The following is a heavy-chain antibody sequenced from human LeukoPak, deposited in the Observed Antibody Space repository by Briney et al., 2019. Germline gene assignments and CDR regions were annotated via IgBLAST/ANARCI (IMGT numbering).Heavy chain of an antibody. CDR2: ISTSSSVI. V-gene: IGHV3-48*01. D-gene: IGHD3-10*01. Sequence: GGSLRLSCAASKFTFSSYNMNWVRQAPGKGLEWVSYISTSSSVIYYADSVKGRFTISRDNAKNSLYLQMNSLRAEDTAVYYCARDLGWYFNYWGQGTLVTVSS. CDR1: KFTFSSYN. CDR3: ARDLGWYFNY. J-gene: IGHJ4*02.